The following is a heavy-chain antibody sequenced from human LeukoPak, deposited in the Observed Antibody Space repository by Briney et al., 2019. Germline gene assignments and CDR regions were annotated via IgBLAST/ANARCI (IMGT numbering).Heavy chain of an antibody. CDR2: INPTGGST. CDR1: GYTFTSYY. D-gene: IGHD1-26*01. V-gene: IGHV1-46*01. CDR3: ARDNSVGDNAWWFDS. J-gene: IGHJ5*01. Sequence: ASVKVSCKAFGYTFTSYYMHWVRQAPGQGLEWMGLINPTGGSTGYAQKFQGRVTMTRDMSTSTDYMELSSLRSEDTAIYYCARDNSVGDNAWWFDSWGQGTLVTVSS.